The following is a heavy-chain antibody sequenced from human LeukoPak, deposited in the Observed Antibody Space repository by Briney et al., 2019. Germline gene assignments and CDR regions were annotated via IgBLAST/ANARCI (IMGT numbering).Heavy chain of an antibody. CDR3: AKPGLVRGGALDS. CDR2: ITGSGDGT. Sequence: QPGGSLRLSCAASGFTFSTYAMTWVRQAPGKGLEWVSSITGSGDGTSAADSVTGRFSISRDNSKSTLYLQMNSLRVEDTAVYYCAKPGLVRGGALDSWGQGTLVTVSS. J-gene: IGHJ4*02. V-gene: IGHV3-23*01. D-gene: IGHD4/OR15-4a*01. CDR1: GFTFSTYA.